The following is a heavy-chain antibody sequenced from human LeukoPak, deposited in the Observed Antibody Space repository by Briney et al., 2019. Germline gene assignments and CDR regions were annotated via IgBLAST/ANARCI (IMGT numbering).Heavy chain of an antibody. CDR3: ARYQWPDAFDI. CDR2: IYYSGST. CDR1: GGSISSYY. V-gene: IGHV4-59*01. Sequence: SETLSLTCTVSGGSISSYYWSWIRQPPGKGLEWIGYIYYSGSTNYNPSLKSGVTISVDTSKNQFSLKLSSVTAADTAVYYCARYQWPDAFDIWGQGTMVTVSS. D-gene: IGHD6-19*01. J-gene: IGHJ3*02.